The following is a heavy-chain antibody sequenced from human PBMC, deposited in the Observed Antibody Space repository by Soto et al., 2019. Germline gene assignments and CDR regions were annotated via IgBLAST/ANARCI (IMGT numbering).Heavy chain of an antibody. V-gene: IGHV4-30-4*01. CDR2: IYYSGST. Sequence: QVQLQESGPGLVKPSQTLSLTCTVSGGSISSGDYYWSWIRQPPGKGLEWIGYIYYSGSTYYNPSLKGRVTLSVDTSKNQFSLKLSSVTAADTAVYYCAGTITLVRGGQAPYYDYGMDVWGQGTTVTVSS. J-gene: IGHJ6*02. CDR1: GGSISSGDYY. D-gene: IGHD3-10*01. CDR3: AGTITLVRGGQAPYYDYGMDV.